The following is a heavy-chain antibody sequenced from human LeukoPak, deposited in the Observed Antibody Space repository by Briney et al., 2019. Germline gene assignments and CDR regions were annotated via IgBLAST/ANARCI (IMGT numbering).Heavy chain of an antibody. CDR3: ARSTIPARWVWFGGPNWFDP. Sequence: ASVKVSCKASGYTFTSYGISWVRQAPGQGLEWMGWISAYNGNTNYAQKLQGRVTMTTDTSTSTAYMELRSLRSDDTAVYYCARSTIPARWVWFGGPNWFDPWGQGTLVTVSS. J-gene: IGHJ5*02. D-gene: IGHD3-10*01. V-gene: IGHV1-18*01. CDR2: ISAYNGNT. CDR1: GYTFTSYG.